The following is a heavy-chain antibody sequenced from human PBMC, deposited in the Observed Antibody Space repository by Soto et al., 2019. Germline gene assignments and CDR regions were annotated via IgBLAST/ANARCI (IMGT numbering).Heavy chain of an antibody. CDR2: IGTLHDT. V-gene: IGHV3-13*01. D-gene: IGHD2-8*02. Sequence: EVQLVESGGGLVQPGGSLRLSCAASGFTFSAYDMHWVRQPTGKGLEWVSAIGTLHDTYYPDSVKGRFTISRENAKNSLYFKMNSLTTGETAVYYCAKQASYWHGGGGWFDPWGQGTLVTVSS. CDR1: GFTFSAYD. J-gene: IGHJ5*02. CDR3: AKQASYWHGGGGWFDP.